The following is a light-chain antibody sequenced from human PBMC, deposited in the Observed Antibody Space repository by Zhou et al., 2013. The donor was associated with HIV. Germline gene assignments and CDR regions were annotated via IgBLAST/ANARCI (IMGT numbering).Light chain of an antibody. Sequence: DIQLTQSPSFLSASVGDTVTIACRASQAISNVLAWYQQKPGKAPRLLISLASTLQSGVPSRFSGSGSGTQFTLTINNLQPEDFATYSCQQLNSYPLTFGGGTKVEIK. J-gene: IGKJ4*01. V-gene: IGKV1-9*01. CDR1: QAISNV. CDR3: QQLNSYPLT. CDR2: LAS.